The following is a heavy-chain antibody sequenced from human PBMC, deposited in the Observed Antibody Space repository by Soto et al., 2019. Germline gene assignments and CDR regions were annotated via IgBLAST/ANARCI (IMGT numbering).Heavy chain of an antibody. Sequence: EVQLVESGGGLVKPGGSLRLSCVASGFTFSNAWMNWLRQTPGKGLEWVGRVKSETDGGTTDYAAPVKGRFNISRDDSENTVYLHMNSVEPEDTALYHCASATDSLRYFVYFPPQYWYYSGKDVWGQGTTVHGS. CDR2: VKSETDGGTT. D-gene: IGHD3-9*01. J-gene: IGHJ6*02. CDR3: ASATDSLRYFVYFPPQYWYYSGKDV. CDR1: GFTFSNAW. V-gene: IGHV3-15*07.